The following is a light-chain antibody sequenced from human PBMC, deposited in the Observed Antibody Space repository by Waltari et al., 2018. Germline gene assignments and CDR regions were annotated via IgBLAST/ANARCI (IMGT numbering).Light chain of an antibody. Sequence: QSVLTQPPSMSGAPGQRVTISCTGSSSNIGAGHDVHWYQVFPGTAPKLLIYGKNNRPSGVPARFSGSKSDTSASLAIGGLQAEDEADYYCQAFDIRLSGGVVFGGGTKVTVL. V-gene: IGLV1-40*01. CDR2: GKN. CDR1: SSNIGAGHD. J-gene: IGLJ3*02. CDR3: QAFDIRLSGGVV.